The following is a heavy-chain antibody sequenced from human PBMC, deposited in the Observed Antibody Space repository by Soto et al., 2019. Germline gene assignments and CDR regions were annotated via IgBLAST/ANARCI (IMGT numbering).Heavy chain of an antibody. V-gene: IGHV1-18*01. J-gene: IGHJ4*02. CDR3: ARGWFGEFMYYFDY. D-gene: IGHD3-10*01. Sequence: QVQLVQSGAEVKKPGASVKVSCKASGYTFINYAFSWVRQAPGQGLEWMGWISAYNGNTNYAQKLQGRVTMTTDTSTSTAYMELRSLRCDDTAVYYCARGWFGEFMYYFDYWGQGTLVTVSS. CDR1: GYTFINYA. CDR2: ISAYNGNT.